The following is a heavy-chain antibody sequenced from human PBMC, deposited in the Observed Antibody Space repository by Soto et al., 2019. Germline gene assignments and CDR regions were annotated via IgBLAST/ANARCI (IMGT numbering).Heavy chain of an antibody. D-gene: IGHD2-15*01. CDR1: GFTFSTYW. Sequence: PGGSLRLSCAASGFTFSTYWMSWVRQAPGKGLEWVANIKEDGSEKYYVDSVKGRFTISRDNAKNSLYLQMNSLRAEDTAVYYCARGWFCSGGSCYSNTFDYWGQGTLVTVSS. V-gene: IGHV3-7*01. CDR3: ARGWFCSGGSCYSNTFDY. J-gene: IGHJ4*02. CDR2: IKEDGSEK.